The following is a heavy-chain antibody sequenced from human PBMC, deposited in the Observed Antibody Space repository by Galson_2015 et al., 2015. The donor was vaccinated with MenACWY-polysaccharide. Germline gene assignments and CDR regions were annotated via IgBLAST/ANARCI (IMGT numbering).Heavy chain of an antibody. J-gene: IGHJ4*02. CDR3: ARRSYHFLDF. CDR1: GYSFTSYY. V-gene: IGHV5-51*01. D-gene: IGHD2-2*01. CDR2: VWPGDSDA. Sequence: QSGAEVTKPGESLKISCKGSGYSFTSYYLGWVRQMPGKGLEWMGIVWPGDSDARYSPSFQGQVTISVDKSISTAYLQWTSLKASDTAIYYCARRSYHFLDFWGQGTLVTVSS.